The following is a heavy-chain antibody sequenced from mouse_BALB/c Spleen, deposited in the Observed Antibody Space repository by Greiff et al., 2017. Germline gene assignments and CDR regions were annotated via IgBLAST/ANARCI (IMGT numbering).Heavy chain of an antibody. CDR1: GFNIKDTY. CDR2: IDPANGNT. CDR3: ASPFYDYDDGYAMDY. V-gene: IGHV14-3*02. Sequence: VQLQQSGAELVKPGASVKLSCTASGFNIKDTYMHWVKQRPEQGLEWIGRIDPANGNTKYDPKFQGKATITADTSSNTAYLQRSSLPSEDTAVYYGASPFYDYDDGYAMDYWGQGTSVTVSS. J-gene: IGHJ4*01. D-gene: IGHD2-4*01.